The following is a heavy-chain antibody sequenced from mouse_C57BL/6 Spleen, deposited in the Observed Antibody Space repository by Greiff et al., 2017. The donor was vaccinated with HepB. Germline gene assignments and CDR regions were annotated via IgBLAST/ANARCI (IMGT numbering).Heavy chain of an antibody. V-gene: IGHV1-26*01. CDR1: GYTFTDYY. J-gene: IGHJ3*01. Sequence: VQLQQSGPELVKPGASVKISCKASGYTFTDYYMNWVKQSHGKSLEWIGDINPNNGGTSYNQKFKGKATLTVDKSSSTAYMELRSLTSEDSAVYYCARRAFTGFAYWGQGTLVTVSA. CDR3: ARRAFTGFAY. CDR2: INPNNGGT. D-gene: IGHD3-1*01.